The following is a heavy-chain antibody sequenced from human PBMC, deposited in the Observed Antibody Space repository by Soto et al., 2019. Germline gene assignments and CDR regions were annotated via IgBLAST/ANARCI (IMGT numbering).Heavy chain of an antibody. CDR3: ARWCRSGYDWVGYNWFDP. D-gene: IGHD5-12*01. J-gene: IGHJ5*02. Sequence: GESLNISSKGSGYSFTTHWIAWVRQMPGKGLEWMGIIYPSDSDTTYSPSFQGQVTISVDKSISTAYVQWSSLTASDGAMYYSARWCRSGYDWVGYNWFDPWGQGTLVTVSS. V-gene: IGHV5-51*01. CDR1: GYSFTTHW. CDR2: IYPSDSDT.